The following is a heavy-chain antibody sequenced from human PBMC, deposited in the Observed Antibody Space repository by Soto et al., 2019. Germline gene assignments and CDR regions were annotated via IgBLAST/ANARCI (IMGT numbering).Heavy chain of an antibody. Sequence: PSETLSLTCTVSGGSISSGGYYWSWIRQHPGKGLEWIGYIYYSGSTYYNPSLKSRVTISADTSKNQFSLKLSSVTAADTAVYYCARWGYDFWSGYYHPYIWFDPWGQGTLVTVSS. CDR1: GGSISSGGYY. V-gene: IGHV4-31*03. J-gene: IGHJ5*02. CDR2: IYYSGST. D-gene: IGHD3-3*01. CDR3: ARWGYDFWSGYYHPYIWFDP.